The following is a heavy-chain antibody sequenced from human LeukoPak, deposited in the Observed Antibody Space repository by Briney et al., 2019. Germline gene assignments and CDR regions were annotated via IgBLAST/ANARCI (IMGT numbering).Heavy chain of an antibody. D-gene: IGHD3-22*01. CDR1: GYTFSTYV. V-gene: IGHV3-23*01. CDR3: ARDRGRYYDSRGFYWGYYFDS. CDR2: ISGSGDST. J-gene: IGHJ4*02. Sequence: GGSLRLSCAASGYTFSTYVVNCVRQAPGKGLEWVSTISGSGDSTYYADSVKGRFTISRDNSKDTLYLQMSSVRVDDTAVYYCARDRGRYYDSRGFYWGYYFDSWGQGILVTVST.